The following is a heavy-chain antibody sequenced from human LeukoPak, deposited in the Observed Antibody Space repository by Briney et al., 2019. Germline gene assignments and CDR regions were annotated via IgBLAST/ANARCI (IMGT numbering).Heavy chain of an antibody. CDR1: GYSFNTYW. J-gene: IGHJ4*02. CDR3: ARFPRAGGHSNYARVFDY. V-gene: IGHV5-51*01. CDR2: IYPDDSDT. Sequence: GESLKISCKGSGYSFNTYWIGWVRQMPGKGLEWMGIIYPDDSDTRYSPSFQGQVTISADKSISTAYLQWSSLKASDSAMYYCARFPRAGGHSNYARVFDYWGQGTLVTVSS. D-gene: IGHD4-11*01.